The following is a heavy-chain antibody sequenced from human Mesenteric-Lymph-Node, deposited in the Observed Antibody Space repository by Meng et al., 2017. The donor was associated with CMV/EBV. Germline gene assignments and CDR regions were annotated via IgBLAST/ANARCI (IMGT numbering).Heavy chain of an antibody. CDR3: ARGQVVGPPKYGEKDPTAEFDY. CDR1: GGSFSGYY. CDR2: INHSGST. D-gene: IGHD4/OR15-4a*01. V-gene: IGHV4-34*01. J-gene: IGHJ4*02. Sequence: SETLSLTCAVYGGSFSGYYWSWIRQPPGKGLEWIGEINHSGSTNYNPSLKSRVTISVDTSKNQFSLKVSSVTAADTAVYYCARGQVVGPPKYGEKDPTAEFDYWGQGTLVTVSS.